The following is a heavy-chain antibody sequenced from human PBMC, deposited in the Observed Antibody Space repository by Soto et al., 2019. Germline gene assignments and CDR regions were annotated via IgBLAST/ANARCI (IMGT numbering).Heavy chain of an antibody. CDR2: IKSKTDGGTT. V-gene: IGHV3-15*07. CDR3: TCGSGSYYLYYYYGMDV. CDR1: GFTFSNAW. Sequence: GGSLRLSCAASGFTFSNAWMNWVRQAPGKGLEWVGRIKSKTDGGTTDYAAPVKGRFTISRDDSKNTLYLQMNSLKTEDTAVYYCTCGSGSYYLYYYYGMDVWGQGTTVTVSS. J-gene: IGHJ6*02. D-gene: IGHD1-26*01.